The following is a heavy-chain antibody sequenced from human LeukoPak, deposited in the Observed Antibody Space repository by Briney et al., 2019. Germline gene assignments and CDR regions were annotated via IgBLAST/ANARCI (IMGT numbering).Heavy chain of an antibody. CDR1: RITFRNVW. D-gene: IGHD1-1*01. CDR2: IRSKTEGETK. Sequence: GGSLRLSCAVSRITFRNVWMSWVRQAPGKGLEWVARIRSKTEGETKEYAASVKGRFTISRDDSRSRLYLQMNSLTTEDTAVYYCATGVVTGTSRWGQGTLVTVSS. CDR3: ATGVVTGTSR. V-gene: IGHV3-15*01. J-gene: IGHJ4*02.